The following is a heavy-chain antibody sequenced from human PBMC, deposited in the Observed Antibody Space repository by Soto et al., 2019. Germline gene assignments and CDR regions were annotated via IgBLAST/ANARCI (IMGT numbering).Heavy chain of an antibody. CDR3: ARDGQDYYDSSGQVYEFDY. V-gene: IGHV1-3*01. CDR2: INAGNGNT. CDR1: GYTFTSYA. D-gene: IGHD3-22*01. J-gene: IGHJ4*02. Sequence: VASVKVSCKASGYTFTSYAMHWVRQAPGQRLEWMGWINAGNGNTKYSQKLQGRVTITRDTSASTAYMELSSLRSEDTAVYYCARDGQDYYDSSGQVYEFDYWGQGTLVTVSS.